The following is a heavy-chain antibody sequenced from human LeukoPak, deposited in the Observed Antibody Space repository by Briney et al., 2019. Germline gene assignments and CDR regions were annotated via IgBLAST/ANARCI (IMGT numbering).Heavy chain of an antibody. V-gene: IGHV4-34*01. CDR2: INHSGST. J-gene: IGHJ4*02. CDR3: ARGGYGSGSCFVRSLFDY. D-gene: IGHD3-10*01. Sequence: SETLSLTCAVYGGSFSGYYWSWIRQPPGKGLEWIGEINHSGSTNYNPSLKSRVTISVDTSKNQFSLKLSSVTAADTAVYYCARGGYGSGSCFVRSLFDYWGQGTLVTVSS. CDR1: GGSFSGYY.